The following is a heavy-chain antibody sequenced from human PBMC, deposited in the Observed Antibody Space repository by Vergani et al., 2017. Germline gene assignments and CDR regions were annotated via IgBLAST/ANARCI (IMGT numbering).Heavy chain of an antibody. D-gene: IGHD3-9*01. J-gene: IGHJ4*02. V-gene: IGHV1-46*03. Sequence: QVQVVQSGAEVKKSGASVKVSCKTSGYTFSNYYMHWVRQAPGQGLEWMGIINPSGGHTNYAQKFQGRVTMTRDTSTSTVYMELSSLRSEDTAIYYCARGDCGILPGYHYWGQGTLVTVSS. CDR1: GYTFSNYY. CDR2: INPSGGHT. CDR3: ARGDCGILPGYHY.